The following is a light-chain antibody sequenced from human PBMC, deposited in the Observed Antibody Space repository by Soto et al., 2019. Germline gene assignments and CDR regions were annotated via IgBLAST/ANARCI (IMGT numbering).Light chain of an antibody. V-gene: IGKV1-5*03. CDR3: QQYNSYSYT. J-gene: IGKJ2*01. Sequence: DIQMTQSPSTLSAYVGDRVTITCRASQRISRWLAWYQQKPWKAPKLLMYQASILESGVSSRFSGTGSGTEFTLTISSLQPDDFATYYCQQYNSYSYTFGQGTKVEI. CDR2: QAS. CDR1: QRISRW.